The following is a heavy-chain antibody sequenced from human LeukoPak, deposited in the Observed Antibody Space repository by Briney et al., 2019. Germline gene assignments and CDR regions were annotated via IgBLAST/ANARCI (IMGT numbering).Heavy chain of an antibody. Sequence: SETLPLTCAVYGGSFSGYYWSWIRQPPGKGLEWIGEINHSGSTNYNPSLKSRVTISVDTSKNQFSLKLSSVTAADTAVYYCAREFSTGGPYGSGSQMVDYWGQGTLVTVSS. D-gene: IGHD3-10*01. V-gene: IGHV4-34*01. J-gene: IGHJ4*02. CDR3: AREFSTGGPYGSGSQMVDY. CDR2: INHSGST. CDR1: GGSFSGYY.